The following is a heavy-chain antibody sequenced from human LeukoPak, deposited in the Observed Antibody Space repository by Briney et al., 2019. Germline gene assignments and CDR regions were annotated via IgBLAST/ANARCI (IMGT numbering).Heavy chain of an antibody. CDR2: IWYDGSKN. CDR1: GFTFSSYG. V-gene: IGHV3-33*01. CDR3: AGVATSSLDY. J-gene: IGHJ4*02. D-gene: IGHD2-2*01. Sequence: PGGSLRLSCAASGFTFSSYGMHWVRQAPGKGLERVALIWYDGSKNYYGESVKGRFTISRDNVQNTLHLQMNSLRAEDTAAYYCAGVATSSLDYWGQGTLVTVSS.